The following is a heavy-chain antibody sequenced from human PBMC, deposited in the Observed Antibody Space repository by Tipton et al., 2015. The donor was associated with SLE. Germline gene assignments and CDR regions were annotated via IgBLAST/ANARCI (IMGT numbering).Heavy chain of an antibody. CDR2: IYHTGST. CDR1: GGSISSGASS. Sequence: LSLTCTVSGGSISSGASSWSWIRQPPGKGLEWMGYIYHTGSTYNNPSLKSRVTISVDRSKNQFSLKLSSVTAADTAVYYCARAGDSRDFDGFDIWGQGTMVTVSS. V-gene: IGHV4-30-2*01. J-gene: IGHJ3*02. D-gene: IGHD6-13*01. CDR3: ARAGDSRDFDGFDI.